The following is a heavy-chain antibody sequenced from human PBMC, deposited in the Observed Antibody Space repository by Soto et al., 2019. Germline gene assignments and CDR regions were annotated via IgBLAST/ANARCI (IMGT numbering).Heavy chain of an antibody. D-gene: IGHD1-26*01. CDR1: VSSISAYS. CDR3: VRVGVGIGNHFDS. J-gene: IGHJ4*02. V-gene: IGHV4-4*07. CDR2: LYSSGNT. Sequence: PSGTLSITFTVSVSSISAYSWSWIRPPAGKGLEWIGRLYSSGNTNYNPSFKSRLTVSADASKNQFSLKLSSVTAADTAVYYCVRVGVGIGNHFDSWGREPGSPSPQ.